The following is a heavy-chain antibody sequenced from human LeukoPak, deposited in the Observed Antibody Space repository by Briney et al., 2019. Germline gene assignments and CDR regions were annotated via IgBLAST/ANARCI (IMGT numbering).Heavy chain of an antibody. CDR1: GYTFTTYG. Sequence: ASVKVSCKTSGYTFTTYGISWVRQAPGQGLEWMGWISGYNGYTNYAQKLQGRVTMTTDTSTSTAYMELRSLRSDDTAVYYCARENVVVTARAFDYWGQGTLVTVSS. V-gene: IGHV1-18*01. CDR3: ARENVVVTARAFDY. CDR2: ISGYNGYT. J-gene: IGHJ4*02. D-gene: IGHD2-21*02.